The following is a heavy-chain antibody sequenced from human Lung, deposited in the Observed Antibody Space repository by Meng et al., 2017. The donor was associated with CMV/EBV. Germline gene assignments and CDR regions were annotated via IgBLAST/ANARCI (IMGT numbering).Heavy chain of an antibody. V-gene: IGHV6-1*01. J-gene: IGHJ5*02. CDR2: TYYRSKWYN. CDR1: GDNVSSNSAA. CDR3: ARDLNYYDSSGNYYVGWLDP. D-gene: IGHD3-22*01. Sequence: LSCAISGDNVSSNSAAWNWIRQSPSRGLEWLGRTYYRSKWYNDFAPSVKSRITFNPDTSKNQLSLHLTSVTPEDTAVYYCARDLNYYDSSGNYYVGWLDPWXQGTXVTVSS.